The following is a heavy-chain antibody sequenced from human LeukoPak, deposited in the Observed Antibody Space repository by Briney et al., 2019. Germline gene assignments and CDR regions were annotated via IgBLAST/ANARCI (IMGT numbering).Heavy chain of an antibody. CDR3: AREDYYFDSSGTHYFDY. D-gene: IGHD3-22*01. Sequence: GGSLRLSCAASGFTVRSNYMSWVRQAPGKGLEWVSVIYSGGSTYHADSVKGRFTISRDGSKNTLFLQMNSLRAEDTAVYYCAREDYYFDSSGTHYFDYWGQGTLVTVSS. CDR1: GFTVRSNY. V-gene: IGHV3-66*01. CDR2: IYSGGST. J-gene: IGHJ4*02.